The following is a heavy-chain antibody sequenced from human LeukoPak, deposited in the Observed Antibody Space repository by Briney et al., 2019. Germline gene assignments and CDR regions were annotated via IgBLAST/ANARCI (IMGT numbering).Heavy chain of an antibody. V-gene: IGHV3-7*01. CDR2: IKQDGSEK. CDR1: GFTFSNYW. Sequence: GGSLRLSCAGSGFTFSNYWMSWVRQAPGKGLEWVANIKQDGSEKYYVDSVKGRFTISRENAKNSLYLQMNSLRAEDTAVYYCLRGVRAPDYWGQGTLVTVSS. J-gene: IGHJ4*02. CDR3: LRGVRAPDY.